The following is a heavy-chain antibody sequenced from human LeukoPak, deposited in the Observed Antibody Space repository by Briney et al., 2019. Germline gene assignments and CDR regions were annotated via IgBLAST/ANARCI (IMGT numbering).Heavy chain of an antibody. CDR3: ARSPRGYSSGYHSNHFDY. J-gene: IGHJ4*02. CDR2: IYSGGST. Sequence: PGGSLRLSCAASGFTVSSNYMSWVRQAPGKGLEWVSVIYSGGSTYYADSVKGRFTISRDNSKNTLYLQMNSLRAEDTAVYYCARSPRGYSSGYHSNHFDYWGQGTLVTVSS. D-gene: IGHD5-18*01. CDR1: GFTVSSNY. V-gene: IGHV3-66*01.